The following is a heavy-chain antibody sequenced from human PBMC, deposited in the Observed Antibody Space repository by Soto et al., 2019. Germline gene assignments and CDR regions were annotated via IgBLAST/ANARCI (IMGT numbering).Heavy chain of an antibody. V-gene: IGHV1-69*06. CDR1: GDTFDTFA. J-gene: IGHJ5*02. CDR2: IIPIFRTP. CDR3: ARVPYYYDSSGYYWVNWFDP. Sequence: GASVKVSCKASGDTFDTFAISWVRQAPGQGLEWMGGIIPIFRTPDYAQKFQGRVTITADKSTSTAYMELSSLRSEDTAVYYCARVPYYYDSSGYYWVNWFDPWGQGTLVTVSS. D-gene: IGHD3-22*01.